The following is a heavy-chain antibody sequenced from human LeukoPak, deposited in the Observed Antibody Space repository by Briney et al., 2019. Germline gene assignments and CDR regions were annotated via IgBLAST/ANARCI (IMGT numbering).Heavy chain of an antibody. V-gene: IGHV3-43*02. J-gene: IGHJ5*02. Sequence: PGGSLRLSCTASGFTFDDYVMHWVRQAPGKGLEWVSLISGDSSGTYYSDSVKGRFTISRDNSKNSLFLHMSGLRAEDTALYYCATQNPPGSGYYDTYNWFDPWGQGTLVTVAS. CDR3: ATQNPPGSGYYDTYNWFDP. CDR2: ISGDSSGT. D-gene: IGHD5-12*01. CDR1: GFTFDDYV.